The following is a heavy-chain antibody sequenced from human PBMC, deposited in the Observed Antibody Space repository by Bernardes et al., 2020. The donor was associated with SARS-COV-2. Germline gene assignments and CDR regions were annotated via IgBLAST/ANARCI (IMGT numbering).Heavy chain of an antibody. CDR2: ISHDEGYR. CDR1: GFSFSHYD. J-gene: IGHJ4*02. D-gene: IGHD2-15*01. Sequence: GGSLRLSCATSGFSFSHYDMHWVRQAPGRGLEWVAVISHDEGYRYMADSVKGRFSVSRDNSQNTLYLQMSRLRPDDAAMYFCTREEVLRSVVSLSPPLHFDVWGQGVLVAVSS. CDR3: TREEVLRSVVSLSPPLHFDV. V-gene: IGHV3-30*15.